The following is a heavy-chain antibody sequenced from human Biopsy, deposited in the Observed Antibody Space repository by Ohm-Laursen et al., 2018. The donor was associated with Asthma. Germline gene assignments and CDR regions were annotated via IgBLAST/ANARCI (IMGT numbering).Heavy chain of an antibody. CDR3: ARGRSGDWLYYFDY. CDR1: GDSITSGGCC. CDR2: IHHSGTG. V-gene: IGHV4-31*03. Sequence: TLSLTCTVSGDSITSGGCCWNWIRQHPGKGLEWIGYIHHSGTGYFNPSLKSRVSFSRDTSKNQFSLRLSSVTAADTAVYYCARGRSGDWLYYFDYWGQGALVTVSS. J-gene: IGHJ4*02. D-gene: IGHD2-21*01.